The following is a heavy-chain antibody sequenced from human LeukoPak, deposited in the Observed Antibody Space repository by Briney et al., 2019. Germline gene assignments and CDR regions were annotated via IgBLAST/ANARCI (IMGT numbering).Heavy chain of an antibody. CDR2: MSYDGSNK. CDR1: GFTFSSYG. CDR3: AKDGRDDYFDY. Sequence: GGSLRLSCAASGFTFSSYGMHWVRQAPGKGLEWVAVMSYDGSNKYYADSVKGRFTISRDNSKNTLYLQMNSLRAEDTAVYYCAKDGRDDYFDYWGQGTLVTVSS. J-gene: IGHJ4*02. V-gene: IGHV3-30*18.